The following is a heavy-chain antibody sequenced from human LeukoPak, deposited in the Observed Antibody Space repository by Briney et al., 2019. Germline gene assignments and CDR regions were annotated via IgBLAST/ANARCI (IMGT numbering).Heavy chain of an antibody. Sequence: GGSLRISCAASGFTVSTNYLSWVRQAPGKGLEWVSSIYSDGRTYYADSVKGRFTIPRDNFKNSVYLQMNSLRAEDTAVYYCTRDPTAVADRGDYWGQGTLVTVSS. CDR2: IYSDGRT. V-gene: IGHV3-53*01. CDR1: GFTVSTNY. J-gene: IGHJ4*02. D-gene: IGHD6-19*01. CDR3: TRDPTAVADRGDY.